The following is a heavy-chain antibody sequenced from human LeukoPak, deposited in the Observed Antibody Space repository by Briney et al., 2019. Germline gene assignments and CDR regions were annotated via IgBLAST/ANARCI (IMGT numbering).Heavy chain of an antibody. CDR2: IYHSGSA. CDR3: ARSSSWTEWFDP. Sequence: SETLSLTCTVSGYSISSGYYWGWIRQPPGKGLEWIGSIYHSGSAYYNPSLKSRVTISVDTSKNQFSLKLSSVTAADTAVYYCARSSSWTEWFDPWGQGTLVTVSS. CDR1: GYSISSGYY. V-gene: IGHV4-38-2*02. D-gene: IGHD6-13*01. J-gene: IGHJ5*02.